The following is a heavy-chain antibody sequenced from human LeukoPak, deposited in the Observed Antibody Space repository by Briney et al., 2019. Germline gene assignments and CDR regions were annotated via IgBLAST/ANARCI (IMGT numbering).Heavy chain of an antibody. J-gene: IGHJ3*02. D-gene: IGHD3-10*01. CDR1: GGTFSSYA. CDR2: IIPIFGTA. V-gene: IGHV1-69*13. CDR3: ARAIGVWSSGAFDI. Sequence: SVKVSCKASGGTFSSYAISWVRQAPGQGLEWVGGIIPIFGTANYAQKFQGRVTITADESTSTAYMELSSLRSADTAVYYCARAIGVWSSGAFDIWGQGTMVTVSS.